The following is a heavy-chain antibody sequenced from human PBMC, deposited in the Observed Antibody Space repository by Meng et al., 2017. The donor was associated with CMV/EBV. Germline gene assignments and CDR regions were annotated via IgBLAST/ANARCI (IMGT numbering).Heavy chain of an antibody. Sequence: GGSLRLSCAASGFTFSSYAMHWVRQAPGKGLEWVAVISYDGSNKYYADSVKGRFTVSRDNSKNTLYLQMNSLRAEDTAVYYCASRKQQLNYLDVWGQGTTVTVSS. D-gene: IGHD6-13*01. CDR3: ASRKQQLNYLDV. CDR1: GFTFSSYA. J-gene: IGHJ6*02. CDR2: ISYDGSNK. V-gene: IGHV3-30-3*01.